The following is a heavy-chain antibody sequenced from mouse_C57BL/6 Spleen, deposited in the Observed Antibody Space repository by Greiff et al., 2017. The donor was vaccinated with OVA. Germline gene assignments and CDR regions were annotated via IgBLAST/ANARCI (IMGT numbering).Heavy chain of an antibody. Sequence: EVKLVESEGGLVQPGSSMKLSCTASGFTFSDYYMAWVRQVPEKGLEWVANINYDGSSTYYLDSLKSRFIISRDNAKNILYLQMSSLKSEDTATYYCAREIYYDYDEGSYFDYWGQGTTLTVSS. CDR3: AREIYYDYDEGSYFDY. D-gene: IGHD2-4*01. CDR1: GFTFSDYY. V-gene: IGHV5-16*01. CDR2: INYDGSST. J-gene: IGHJ2*01.